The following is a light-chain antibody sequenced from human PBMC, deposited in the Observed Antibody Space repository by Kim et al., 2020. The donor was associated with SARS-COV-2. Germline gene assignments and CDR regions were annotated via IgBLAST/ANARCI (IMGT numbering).Light chain of an antibody. Sequence: QRFTISCTGRSSNIGAGYDVHWYQQLPGTAPKLLIYGNSNRPSGVPDRFSGSKSGTSASLAITGLQAEDAADYYCQSYDSSLSGWVFGGGTQLTVL. J-gene: IGLJ3*02. V-gene: IGLV1-40*01. CDR2: GNS. CDR1: SSNIGAGYD. CDR3: QSYDSSLSGWV.